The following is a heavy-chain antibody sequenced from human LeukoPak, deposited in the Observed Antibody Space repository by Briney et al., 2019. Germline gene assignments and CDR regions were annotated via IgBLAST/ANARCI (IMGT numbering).Heavy chain of an antibody. CDR1: GGSISSSSYY. CDR2: IYYSGST. V-gene: IGHV4-39*07. CDR3: ASLHPYYYDSSGYYPGDY. J-gene: IGHJ4*02. Sequence: SETLSLTCTVSGGSISSSSYYWGWIRQPPGKGLEWIGSIYYSGSTYYNPSLKSRVTISVDTSKNQFSLKLSSVTAADTAVYYCASLHPYYYDSSGYYPGDYWGQGTLVTVSS. D-gene: IGHD3-22*01.